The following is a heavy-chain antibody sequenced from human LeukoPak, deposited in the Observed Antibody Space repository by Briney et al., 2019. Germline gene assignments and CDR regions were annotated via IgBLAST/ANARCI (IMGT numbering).Heavy chain of an antibody. V-gene: IGHV1-2*06. CDR1: GYTFTNFY. D-gene: IGHD4-11*01. Sequence: ASVKVSCKXSGYTFTNFYIHWVQQAPGQGLEWMGRINPNTGGTNFAQKFQDRVTVTRDTSISTAYLELSSLTSGDTAVYHCVTSFDYSDFYWGQGTLVTVS. J-gene: IGHJ4*02. CDR3: VTSFDYSDFY. CDR2: INPNTGGT.